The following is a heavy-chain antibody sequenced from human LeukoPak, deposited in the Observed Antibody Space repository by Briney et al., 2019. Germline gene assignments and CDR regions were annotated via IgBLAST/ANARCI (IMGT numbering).Heavy chain of an antibody. CDR1: GFTFSSYD. J-gene: IGHJ4*02. CDR2: IGTAGDT. D-gene: IGHD5-24*01. V-gene: IGHV3-13*01. Sequence: QPGGSLRLSCAASGFTFSSYDMHWVRQATGKGLEWFSAIGTAGDTYYPGSVKGRFTISRENAKNSLYLQMNSLRAGDTAVYYCARARDGYKIDYWGQGTLVTVSS. CDR3: ARARDGYKIDY.